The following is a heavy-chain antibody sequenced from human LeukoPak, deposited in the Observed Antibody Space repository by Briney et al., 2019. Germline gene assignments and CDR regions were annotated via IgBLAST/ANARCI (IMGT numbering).Heavy chain of an antibody. CDR1: GGPFSGYY. V-gene: IGHV4-34*01. D-gene: IGHD4-17*01. CDR2: INHSGST. J-gene: IGHJ4*02. CDR3: ARGYGPTFDY. Sequence: SETLSLTCAVYGGPFSGYYWSWIRQPPGKGLEWIGEINHSGSTNYNPSLKSRVTISVDTSKNQFSLKLSSVTAADTAVYYCARGYGPTFDYWGQGTLVTVSS.